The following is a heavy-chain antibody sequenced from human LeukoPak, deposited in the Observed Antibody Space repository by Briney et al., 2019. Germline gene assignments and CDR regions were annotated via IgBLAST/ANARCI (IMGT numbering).Heavy chain of an antibody. CDR2: IYRSGSI. CDR1: GFTFTVSY. CDR3: AADFYTSYHLGY. J-gene: IGHJ4*02. V-gene: IGHV3-66*01. D-gene: IGHD3-16*01. Sequence: PGGSLRLSCAVSGFTFTVSYMSWVRQAPGKGLEWVSIIYRSGSISYADSVKGRFIISRDSSTNTLSLQMTSLRAEDTAVYYCAADFYTSYHLGYWGQGTLVTVSS.